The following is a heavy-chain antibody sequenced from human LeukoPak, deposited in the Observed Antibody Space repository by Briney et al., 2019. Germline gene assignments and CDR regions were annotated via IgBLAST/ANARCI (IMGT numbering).Heavy chain of an antibody. D-gene: IGHD6-13*01. J-gene: IGHJ5*01. Sequence: PSETLSLTCTVSGGSISSYYWSWIRQPPGKGLEWIGYIYYSGSTNYNPSLKSRVTISVDTSKNQFSLKVSSVTAADTAVYYCAREEQLLGAWWFDPWGQGTLVTVSS. CDR1: GGSISSYY. V-gene: IGHV4-59*12. CDR3: AREEQLLGAWWFDP. CDR2: IYYSGST.